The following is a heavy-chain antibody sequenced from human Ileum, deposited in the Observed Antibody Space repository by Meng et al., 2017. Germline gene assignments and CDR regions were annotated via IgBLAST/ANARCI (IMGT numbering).Heavy chain of an antibody. D-gene: IGHD1-1*01. V-gene: IGHV3-7*01. J-gene: IGHJ4*02. CDR1: GFTFSSYW. Sequence: GGSLRLSCAASGFTFSSYWMTWLRQPPGKGLEWVANIKPDGSDQQYVDSVKGRFTFSRDNAKNLVYLQMNSLRGEDTAVYYCATSSNWAFDYWGQGTLVTVSS. CDR3: ATSSNWAFDY. CDR2: IKPDGSDQ.